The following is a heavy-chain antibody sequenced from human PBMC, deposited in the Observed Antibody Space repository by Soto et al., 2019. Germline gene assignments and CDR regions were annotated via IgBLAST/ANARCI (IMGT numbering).Heavy chain of an antibody. J-gene: IGHJ4*02. V-gene: IGHV3-23*01. CDR3: AKARLTGTTSGPDY. D-gene: IGHD1-7*01. Sequence: GGSLRLSCAASGFTFSSYAMNWVRQAPGKGLEWVSLISGSGGSIYYADSVEGRFTISRDNSKNTLYLQMSSLRAEDTAMYFCAKARLTGTTSGPDYWGQGTLVTVSS. CDR1: GFTFSSYA. CDR2: ISGSGGSI.